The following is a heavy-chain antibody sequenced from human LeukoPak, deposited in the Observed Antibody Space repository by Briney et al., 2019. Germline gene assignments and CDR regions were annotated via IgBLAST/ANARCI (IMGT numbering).Heavy chain of an antibody. CDR2: VHYTGST. J-gene: IGHJ4*02. CDR3: ARRLWFGELQFF. CDR1: GVSITSHF. Sequence: SETLSLTCTVSGVSITSHFWSWIRQPPGKGLEWIAYVHYTGSTNYNPSLKSRVTISMDTSKNQFSLKLSSVTVADTAVYYCARRLWFGELQFFGGQGTLVTVSS. V-gene: IGHV4-59*11. D-gene: IGHD3-10*01.